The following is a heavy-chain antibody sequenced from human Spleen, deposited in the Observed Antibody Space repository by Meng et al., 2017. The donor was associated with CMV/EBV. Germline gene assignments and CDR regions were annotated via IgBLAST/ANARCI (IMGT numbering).Heavy chain of an antibody. CDR3: AKAVGATTKPYYFDY. CDR2: IWYDGSNK. V-gene: IGHV3-33*06. J-gene: IGHJ4*02. Sequence: SLKISCAASGFTFSSYGMHWVRQALGKGLEWVAVIWYDGSNKYYADSVKGRFTISRDNSKNTLYLQMNSLRAEDTAVYYCAKAVGATTKPYYFDYWGQGTLVTVSS. CDR1: GFTFSSYG. D-gene: IGHD1-26*01.